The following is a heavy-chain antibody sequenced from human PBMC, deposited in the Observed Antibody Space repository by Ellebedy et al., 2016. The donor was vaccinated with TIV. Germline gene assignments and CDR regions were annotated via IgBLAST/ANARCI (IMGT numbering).Heavy chain of an antibody. CDR3: AHRRMYYDSSGYYYVLREFDP. CDR1: GFSLSTSGGG. CDR2: IDWDDDK. J-gene: IGHJ5*02. D-gene: IGHD3-22*01. Sequence: SGPTLVKPTQTLTLTCTFSGFSLSTSGGGVGWIRQPPGKALEWLALIDWDDDKRYSPSLKSRLTITKDTSKNQVVLTMTNMDPVDTATYYCAHRRMYYDSSGYYYVLREFDPWGQGTLVTVSS. V-gene: IGHV2-5*02.